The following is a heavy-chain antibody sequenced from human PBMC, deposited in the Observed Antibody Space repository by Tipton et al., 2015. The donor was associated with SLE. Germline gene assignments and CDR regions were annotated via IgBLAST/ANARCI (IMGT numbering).Heavy chain of an antibody. J-gene: IGHJ3*02. CDR3: ARGKDYDFWSGYYRRDASDI. CDR1: GGSFSGYY. Sequence: TLSLTCAVYGGSFSGYYWSWIRQPPGKGLEWIGEINHSGSTNYNPSLKSRVTISIDTSKNQFSLKLSSVTAADTFVYYCARGKDYDFWSGYYRRDASDIWGQGTMVTVSS. D-gene: IGHD3-3*01. CDR2: INHSGST. V-gene: IGHV4-34*01.